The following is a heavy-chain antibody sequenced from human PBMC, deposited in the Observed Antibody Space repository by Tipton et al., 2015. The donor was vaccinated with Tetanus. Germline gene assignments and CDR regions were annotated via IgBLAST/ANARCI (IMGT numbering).Heavy chain of an antibody. CDR1: GGSISSGHS. Sequence: TLSLTCDVSGGSISSGHSWNWIRQPPGEGLEWIGSIYESGDTYYIPSLKSRVTISVDTSKNQFSLNLNSMAAADTGVYYCARHQSGYFTPFDYWGQGNLVTVSS. J-gene: IGHJ4*02. D-gene: IGHD3-3*01. V-gene: IGHV4-30-2*03. CDR3: ARHQSGYFTPFDY. CDR2: IYESGDT.